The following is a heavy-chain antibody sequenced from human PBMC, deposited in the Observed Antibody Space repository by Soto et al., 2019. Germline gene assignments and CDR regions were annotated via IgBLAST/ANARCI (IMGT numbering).Heavy chain of an antibody. D-gene: IGHD6-13*01. V-gene: IGHV4-30-4*01. J-gene: IGHJ5*02. CDR1: GGSISSGDYY. CDR3: ARGIRVYMYSSTWFDP. Sequence: SETLSLTCTVSGGSISSGDYYWSWIRQPPGKGLEWIGYIYYSGSTYYNPSLKSRVTISVDTSKNQFSLKLSSVTAADTAVYYCARGIRVYMYSSTWFDPWGQGTLVTVSS. CDR2: IYYSGST.